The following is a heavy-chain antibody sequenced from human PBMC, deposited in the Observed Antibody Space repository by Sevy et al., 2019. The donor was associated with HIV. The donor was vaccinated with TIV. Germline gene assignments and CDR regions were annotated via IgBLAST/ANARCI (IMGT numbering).Heavy chain of an antibody. V-gene: IGHV3-21*01. CDR3: ASPAIDSSGYYYDDAFDI. J-gene: IGHJ3*02. D-gene: IGHD3-22*01. CDR1: GFTFSSYS. Sequence: GGSLRLSCAASGFTFSSYSMNWVRLAPGKGLEWVSFSSSSSSYIYYADSVKGRFTISRDNAKNSLYLQMNSLRAEDTAVYYCASPAIDSSGYYYDDAFDIWGQGTMVTVSS. CDR2: SSSSSSYI.